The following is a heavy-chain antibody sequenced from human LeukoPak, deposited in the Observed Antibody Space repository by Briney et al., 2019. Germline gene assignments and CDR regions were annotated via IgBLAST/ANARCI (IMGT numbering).Heavy chain of an antibody. D-gene: IGHD6-19*01. CDR3: ARRDISSGWSFDC. CDR2: IHTSGST. V-gene: IGHV4-4*07. Sequence: PSETLSLTCTVSGGSISNYHWSWIRQPAGKGLEWIGQIHTSGSTNYNPSLKSRVTMSIDTPENQLSLTIRSVTAADTAVYYCARRDISSGWSFDCWGQGTLVTVSS. CDR1: GGSISNYH. J-gene: IGHJ4*02.